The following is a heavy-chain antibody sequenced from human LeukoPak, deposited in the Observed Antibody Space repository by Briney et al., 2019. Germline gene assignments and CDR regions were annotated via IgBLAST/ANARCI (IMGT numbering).Heavy chain of an antibody. D-gene: IGHD2-2*01. CDR3: ARDRVVPAAMGYYYYYYGMDV. V-gene: IGHV1-2*02. CDR1: GYTFTRYY. CDR2: INPYSGGT. Sequence: GALGELSCKASGYTFTRYYMHWVRQAPGQGREWMGWINPYSGGTNYAQKFQGRVTMTRDTSISTAYMELSRLRSDDTAVYYCARDRVVPAAMGYYYYYYGMDVWGQGTTVTVSS. J-gene: IGHJ6*02.